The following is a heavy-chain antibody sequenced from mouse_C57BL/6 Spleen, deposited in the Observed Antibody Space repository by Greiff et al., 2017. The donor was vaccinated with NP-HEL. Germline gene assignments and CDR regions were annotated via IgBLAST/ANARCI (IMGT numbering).Heavy chain of an antibody. CDR3: AITTVVATDWYFDV. Sequence: DVMLVESGGGLVKPGGSLKLSCAASGFTFSDYGMHWVRQAPEKGLEWVAYISSGSSTIYYVDTVKGRFTISRDNAKNTLFLQMTSLRSEDTAMYYCAITTVVATDWYFDVWGTGTTVTVSS. D-gene: IGHD1-1*01. CDR2: ISSGSSTI. CDR1: GFTFSDYG. V-gene: IGHV5-17*01. J-gene: IGHJ1*03.